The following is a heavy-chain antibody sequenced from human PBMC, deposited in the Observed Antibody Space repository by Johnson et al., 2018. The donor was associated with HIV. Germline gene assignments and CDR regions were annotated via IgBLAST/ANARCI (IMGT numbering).Heavy chain of an antibody. CDR3: AKDEGGGQWRVLAFDS. CDR2: IRYDGSNK. CDR1: GFTSSSYG. D-gene: IGHD6-19*01. V-gene: IGHV3-30*02. J-gene: IGHJ3*02. Sequence: QVQLVESGGGLVQPGGSLRLSCAASGFTSSSYGMHWVRQAPGKGLEWVAFIRYDGSNKYYADSVKGRFTISRDNSKNTLYLQMNSLRAEDTAVYYCAKDEGGGQWRVLAFDSGGQGTMVTVSS.